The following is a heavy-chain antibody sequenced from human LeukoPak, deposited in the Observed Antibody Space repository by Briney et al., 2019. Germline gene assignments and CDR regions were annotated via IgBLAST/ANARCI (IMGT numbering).Heavy chain of an antibody. CDR1: GGSISSSSYY. CDR2: IYYSGST. D-gene: IGHD6-19*01. J-gene: IGHJ4*02. Sequence: SETLSLTCTVSGGSISSSSYYWGWIRQPPGKGLEWIGSIYYSGSTYYNPSLKSRVTISVDTSKNQFSLKLSSVTAADTAVYYCARIIAVADTGGVDYWGQGTLVTVSS. CDR3: ARIIAVADTGGVDY. V-gene: IGHV4-39*07.